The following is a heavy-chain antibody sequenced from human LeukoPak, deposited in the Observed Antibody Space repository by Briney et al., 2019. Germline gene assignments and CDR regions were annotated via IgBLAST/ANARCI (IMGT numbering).Heavy chain of an antibody. D-gene: IGHD2-2*01. J-gene: IGHJ3*02. V-gene: IGHV4-59*01. CDR2: INYSGST. CDR1: SSSISSYY. Sequence: PSESLSLTCTVSSSSISSYYWSWVRQPPGKGLEWVGYINYSGSTNYNPSLKSRVTISVDTSKNQFSLQMNSVTAADTAEYYGARASCSGTTCYARAAFDIWGQGTMVTVSS. CDR3: ARASCSGTTCYARAAFDI.